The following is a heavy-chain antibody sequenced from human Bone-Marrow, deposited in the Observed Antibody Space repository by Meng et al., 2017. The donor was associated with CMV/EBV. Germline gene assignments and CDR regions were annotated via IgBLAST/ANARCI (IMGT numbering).Heavy chain of an antibody. V-gene: IGHV3-30*04. CDR3: AKDTRPHSSGWYYFDY. D-gene: IGHD6-19*01. CDR1: GLSFSSYA. Sequence: GESLKISCAASGLSFSSYAMYWVRQAPGQGPEWVAVISYDGRNQYYADSVKGRFTISRDNSKNTLYLQMNSLRAEDTAVYYCAKDTRPHSSGWYYFDYWGQGTLVTVSS. CDR2: ISYDGRNQ. J-gene: IGHJ4*02.